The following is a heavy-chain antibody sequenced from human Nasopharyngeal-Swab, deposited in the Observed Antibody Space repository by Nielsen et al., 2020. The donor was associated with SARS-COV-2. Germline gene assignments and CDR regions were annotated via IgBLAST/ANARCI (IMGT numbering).Heavy chain of an antibody. Sequence: WICQPPGKGLEWVAVISYDGSNKYYADSVKGRFTISRDNSKNTLYLQMNSLRAEDTAVYYCARSGDYCSSTSCYLSDAFDIWGQGTMVTVSS. CDR3: ARSGDYCSSTSCYLSDAFDI. V-gene: IGHV3-30-3*01. D-gene: IGHD2-2*01. CDR2: ISYDGSNK. J-gene: IGHJ3*02.